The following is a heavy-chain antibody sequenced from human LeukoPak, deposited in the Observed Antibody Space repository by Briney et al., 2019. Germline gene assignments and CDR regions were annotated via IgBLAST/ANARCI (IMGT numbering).Heavy chain of an antibody. V-gene: IGHV4-59*12. J-gene: IGHJ4*02. Sequence: SETLSLTCTVSGGSISSYYWSWIRQPPGKGLEWIGYIYYSGSTNYNPSLKSRVTISVDTSKNQFSLKLSSVTAADTAVYYCARAGQPNQKPGIAVAATDYWGQGTLVTVSS. CDR1: GGSISSYY. CDR2: IYYSGST. CDR3: ARAGQPNQKPGIAVAATDY. D-gene: IGHD6-19*01.